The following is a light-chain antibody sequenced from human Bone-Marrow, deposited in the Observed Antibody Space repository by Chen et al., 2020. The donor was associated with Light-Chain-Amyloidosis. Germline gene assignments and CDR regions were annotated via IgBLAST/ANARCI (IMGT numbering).Light chain of an antibody. J-gene: IGLJ3*02. Sequence: SYVLTQPSSVSVAPGQTVTIACGGNNIGSTSVHCYQQTPGQAPLLVVYDDSDRPSGIPERLSGSNSGNTATLTISRVEAGDEADYYCQVWDRSSDRPVFGGGTKLTVL. V-gene: IGLV3-21*02. CDR3: QVWDRSSDRPV. CDR2: DDS. CDR1: NIGSTS.